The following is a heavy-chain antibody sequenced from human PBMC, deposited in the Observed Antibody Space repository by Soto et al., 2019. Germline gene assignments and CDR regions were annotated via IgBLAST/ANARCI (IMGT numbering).Heavy chain of an antibody. Sequence: QVQLVQSGAEVKKPGSSVKVSCKASGGTFSSYAISWVRQAPGQGLEWMGGIIPIFGTANYAQKFQGRVTITADESTSTAYMELSRLRSEDTAVYYCARDSVTGHEGRYYFDYWGQGTLVTVSS. V-gene: IGHV1-69*01. CDR1: GGTFSSYA. CDR2: IIPIFGTA. J-gene: IGHJ4*02. D-gene: IGHD7-27*01. CDR3: ARDSVTGHEGRYYFDY.